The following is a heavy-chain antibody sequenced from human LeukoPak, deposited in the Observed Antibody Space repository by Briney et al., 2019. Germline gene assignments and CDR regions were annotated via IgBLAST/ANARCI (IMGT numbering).Heavy chain of an antibody. J-gene: IGHJ6*03. Sequence: GASVKVSCKASGYTFTGYYMHWVRQAPGQGLEWMGWINPNSGGTNYAQKFQGRVTMTRDTSISTAYMELSGLRSDDTAVYFCAREVGATHYYYYYYMDVWGKGTTVTVSS. V-gene: IGHV1-2*02. CDR3: AREVGATHYYYYYYMDV. D-gene: IGHD1-26*01. CDR1: GYTFTGYY. CDR2: INPNSGGT.